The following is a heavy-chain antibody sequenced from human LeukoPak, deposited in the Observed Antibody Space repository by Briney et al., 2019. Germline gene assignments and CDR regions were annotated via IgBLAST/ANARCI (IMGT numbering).Heavy chain of an antibody. CDR2: INPISGGT. CDR1: GYTFTDYF. CDR3: ARATLPGDVPFDY. Sequence: ASVKVSCKASGYTFTDYFIHWVRQAPGQALEWMGWINPISGGTNYAQKFQGRVTMTRDTSINTAYMELSGLTSDDTAVYPCARATLPGDVPFDYWGQGTLVTVS. J-gene: IGHJ4*02. D-gene: IGHD7-27*01. V-gene: IGHV1-2*02.